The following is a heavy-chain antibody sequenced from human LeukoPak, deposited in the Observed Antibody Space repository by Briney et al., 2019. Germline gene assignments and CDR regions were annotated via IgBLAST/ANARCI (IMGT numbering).Heavy chain of an antibody. Sequence: SETLSLTCTVSGGSISSSGYYWGWIRQPPGKGLEWIASIYYSGSTYYNPSLKSRVTLSVDTSKNQLSLKLSSLTAADTAVYYCARHEYSGSYYGLSWFDPWGQGTLVTVSS. CDR2: IYYSGST. V-gene: IGHV4-39*01. D-gene: IGHD1-26*01. CDR3: ARHEYSGSYYGLSWFDP. CDR1: GGSISSSGYY. J-gene: IGHJ5*02.